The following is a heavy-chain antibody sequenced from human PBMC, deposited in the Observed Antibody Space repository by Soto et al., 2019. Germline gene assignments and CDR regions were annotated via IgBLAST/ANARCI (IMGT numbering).Heavy chain of an antibody. CDR3: ANSIWGSYRKGAFDI. D-gene: IGHD3-16*02. Sequence: EVQLLESGGGLVQPGGSLRLSCAASGFTFSSYAMSWVRQAPGKGLEWVSAISGSGGSTYYADSVKGRFTISRDKSKNTLYLQMNSLRAEDTAVYYCANSIWGSYRKGAFDIWGQGTMVTVSS. V-gene: IGHV3-23*01. CDR1: GFTFSSYA. J-gene: IGHJ3*02. CDR2: ISGSGGST.